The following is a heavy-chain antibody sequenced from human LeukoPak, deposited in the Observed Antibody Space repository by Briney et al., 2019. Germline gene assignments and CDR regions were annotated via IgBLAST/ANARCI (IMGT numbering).Heavy chain of an antibody. Sequence: GRSPRLSCAASGFTFSSYAMHWVRQAPGKGLEWVAVISYDGSNKYYADSVKGRFTISRDNSKNTLYLQMNSLRAEDTAVYYCARGLGVTDYFDYWGQGTLVTVSS. J-gene: IGHJ4*02. D-gene: IGHD2-21*02. CDR3: ARGLGVTDYFDY. CDR1: GFTFSSYA. CDR2: ISYDGSNK. V-gene: IGHV3-30-3*01.